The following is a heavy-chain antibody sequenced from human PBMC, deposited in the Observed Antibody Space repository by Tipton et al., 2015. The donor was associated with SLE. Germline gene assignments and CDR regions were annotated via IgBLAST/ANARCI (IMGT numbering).Heavy chain of an antibody. J-gene: IGHJ4*02. Sequence: GSLRLSCAASGFTFSDYYMSWIRQAPGKGLEWVSCISSSGSTIYYADSVKGRFTISKDNAKNSLYLQMNSLRAEDTAVYYCARDIEDTAMATLIDYWGQGTLVTVSS. CDR1: GFTFSDYY. CDR3: ARDIEDTAMATLIDY. CDR2: ISSSGSTI. V-gene: IGHV3-11*04. D-gene: IGHD5-18*01.